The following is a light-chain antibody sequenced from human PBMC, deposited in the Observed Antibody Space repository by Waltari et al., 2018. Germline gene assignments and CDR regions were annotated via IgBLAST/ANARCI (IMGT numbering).Light chain of an antibody. J-gene: IGKJ2*01. CDR2: QTS. V-gene: IGKV1-5*03. CDR1: ERINLY. CDR3: QQYNSYSYT. Sequence: EIQMTQSPSTLSASVGDKVTISCRASERINLYLAWFQQKPGKAPKSLIYQTSIFESGVPSRFSGSGSGTEFNLTISSLQPDDFATYYCQQYNSYSYTFGQGTKLEI.